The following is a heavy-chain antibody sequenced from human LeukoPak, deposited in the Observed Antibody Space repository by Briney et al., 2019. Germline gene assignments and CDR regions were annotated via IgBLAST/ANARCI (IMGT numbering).Heavy chain of an antibody. D-gene: IGHD3-22*01. CDR1: GYTFTSYA. Sequence: GASVKVSCKASGYTFTSYAMHWVRQAPGQRLEWMGWINAGNGNTKYSQKFQGRVTITRDTSASTAYMELSSLRSEDTAVYYCARSITYYYDSSAVGAFDIWGQGTMVTVSS. CDR2: INAGNGNT. V-gene: IGHV1-3*01. CDR3: ARSITYYYDSSAVGAFDI. J-gene: IGHJ3*02.